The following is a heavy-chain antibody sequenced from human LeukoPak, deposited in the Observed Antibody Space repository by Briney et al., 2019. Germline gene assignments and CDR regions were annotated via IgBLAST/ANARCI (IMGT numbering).Heavy chain of an antibody. Sequence: SETLSLTCAVYGGSFSGYYWSWIRQPPGKGLEWIGEINHSGSTNYNPSLKSRVTISVDTSKNQFSLKLSSVTAADTAVYYCARVQRFVVTQTYYFDYWGQGTLVTVSS. CDR3: ARVQRFVVTQTYYFDY. D-gene: IGHD3-22*01. J-gene: IGHJ4*02. CDR2: INHSGST. V-gene: IGHV4-34*01. CDR1: GGSFSGYY.